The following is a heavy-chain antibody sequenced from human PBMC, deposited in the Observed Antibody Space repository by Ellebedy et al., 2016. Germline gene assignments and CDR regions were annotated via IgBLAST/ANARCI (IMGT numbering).Heavy chain of an antibody. V-gene: IGHV4-34*01. Sequence: SETLSLTCAVSGGSLSSGGYSWSWICQPPGKGLEWIGEINHSGSTNYNPSLKSRVTISGDTSKNQFSLKLSSVTAADTAVYYCASILSGIAVAGKPDYWGQGTLVTVSS. CDR1: GGSLSSGGYS. CDR2: INHSGST. J-gene: IGHJ4*02. CDR3: ASILSGIAVAGKPDY. D-gene: IGHD6-19*01.